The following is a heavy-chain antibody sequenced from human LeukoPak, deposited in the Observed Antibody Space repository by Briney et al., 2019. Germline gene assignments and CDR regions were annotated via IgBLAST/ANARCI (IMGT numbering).Heavy chain of an antibody. Sequence: SETLSLTCTVANDSINNYYWSWIRQPPGKGLEWIGYIYYSGSTNYNPSLKSRVTISVDTSKNQFSLRLSSVTAADTAVYYCARRGVEMLSVHPDNWFDTWGQGTLVTVSS. V-gene: IGHV4-59*08. CDR3: ARRGVEMLSVHPDNWFDT. J-gene: IGHJ5*02. CDR1: NDSINNYY. CDR2: IYYSGST. D-gene: IGHD3-16*01.